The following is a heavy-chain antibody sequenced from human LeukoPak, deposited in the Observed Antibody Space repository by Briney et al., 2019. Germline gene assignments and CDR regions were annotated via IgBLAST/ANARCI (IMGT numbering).Heavy chain of an antibody. CDR2: IYYSGST. CDR3: ARDEGSSYPFDY. CDR1: GGSISSSSYY. V-gene: IGHV4-39*07. J-gene: IGHJ4*02. Sequence: SETLSLTCTVSGGSISSSSYYWGWIRQPPGKGLEWIGSIYYSGSTYYNPSLKSRVTISVDTSKNQFSLNLSSVTAADTAVYFCARDEGSSYPFDYWGQGTLVTVSS. D-gene: IGHD2-2*01.